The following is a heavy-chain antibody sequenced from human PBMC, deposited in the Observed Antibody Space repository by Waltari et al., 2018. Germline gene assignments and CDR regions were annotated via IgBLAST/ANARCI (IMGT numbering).Heavy chain of an antibody. CDR3: ARDSRPQLDYYYYYMDV. CDR1: GFTFSSYS. V-gene: IGHV3-48*04. D-gene: IGHD6-6*01. CDR2: ISSSSSTI. J-gene: IGHJ6*03. Sequence: EVQLVESGGGLVQPGGSLRLSCAASGFTFSSYSMNWVRQAPGKGLEWVSYISSSSSTIYYADSVKGRFTISRDNAKNSLYLQMNSLRAEDTAVYYCARDSRPQLDYYYYYMDVWGKGTTVTVSS.